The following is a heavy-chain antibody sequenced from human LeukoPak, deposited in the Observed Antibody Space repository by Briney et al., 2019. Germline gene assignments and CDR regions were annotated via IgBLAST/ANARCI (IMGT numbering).Heavy chain of an antibody. Sequence: ASVKVSCKASGYTFTSYGISWVRQAPGQGLEWMGWISAYNGNTNYAQKLQGRVTMTTDTSTSTAYMELRSLRSDDTAVYYCATGHYDSSGYYLLSPFDYWGQGTLVTVSS. V-gene: IGHV1-18*01. J-gene: IGHJ4*02. CDR3: ATGHYDSSGYYLLSPFDY. CDR2: ISAYNGNT. CDR1: GYTFTSYG. D-gene: IGHD3-22*01.